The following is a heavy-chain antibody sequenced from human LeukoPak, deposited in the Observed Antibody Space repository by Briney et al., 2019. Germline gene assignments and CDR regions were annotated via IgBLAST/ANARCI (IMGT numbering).Heavy chain of an antibody. Sequence: GGSLRLSCAASGFTFSSYAMSWVRQTPGKGLEWVSAISGSGGSTYYADSVKGRFTISRDNAKNSLYLQMNSLRAEDTAVYYCARDQWDSSSWYYYYYMDVWGKGTTVTISS. CDR2: ISGSGGST. J-gene: IGHJ6*03. D-gene: IGHD6-13*01. CDR3: ARDQWDSSSWYYYYYMDV. CDR1: GFTFSSYA. V-gene: IGHV3-23*01.